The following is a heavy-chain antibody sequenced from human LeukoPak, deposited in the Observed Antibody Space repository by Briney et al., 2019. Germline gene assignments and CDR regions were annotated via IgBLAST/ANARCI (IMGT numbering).Heavy chain of an antibody. Sequence: SETLSLTCTVSGGSISGYSWSWIRQPAGKGLEWLGRIYSSGSTNYNPSLKSRVTISVDTSKNQFSLKLSSVTAADTAVYYCARRTGGDIVVVPAAILRGWFDPWGQGTLVTVST. CDR2: IYSSGST. J-gene: IGHJ5*02. CDR3: ARRTGGDIVVVPAAILRGWFDP. CDR1: GGSISGYS. D-gene: IGHD2-2*02. V-gene: IGHV4-4*07.